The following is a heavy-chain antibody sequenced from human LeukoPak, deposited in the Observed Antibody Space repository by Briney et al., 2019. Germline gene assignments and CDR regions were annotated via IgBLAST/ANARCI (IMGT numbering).Heavy chain of an antibody. J-gene: IGHJ4*02. CDR3: ARDSRTYYYGSGSYYKVGRLDF. V-gene: IGHV1-69*01. D-gene: IGHD3-10*01. CDR2: FIPVFERS. Sequence: SVKVSCKSSGESFSSYQITWVRQAPGQGLEWMGGFIPVFERSTYAQKFQGRVAMTADESTNTASMELSSLTSEDTAVYYCARDSRTYYYGSGSYYKVGRLDFWGQGTLVTVSS. CDR1: GESFSSYQ.